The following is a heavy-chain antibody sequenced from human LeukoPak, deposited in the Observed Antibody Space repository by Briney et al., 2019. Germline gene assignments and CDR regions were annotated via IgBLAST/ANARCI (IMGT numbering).Heavy chain of an antibody. CDR1: GFTFSSYW. J-gene: IGHJ3*01. V-gene: IGHV3-7*03. CDR3: ARDKDYGSGSDYNEYVFDF. Sequence: GGSLRLSCAASGFTFSSYWMSWVRQAPGKGLEWMANIKQDGSEKYYVDSVKGRFTISRDNAKNSLYLQMNSLRAEDTAVYYCARDKDYGSGSDYNEYVFDFWGQGTMVTVSS. D-gene: IGHD3-10*01. CDR2: IKQDGSEK.